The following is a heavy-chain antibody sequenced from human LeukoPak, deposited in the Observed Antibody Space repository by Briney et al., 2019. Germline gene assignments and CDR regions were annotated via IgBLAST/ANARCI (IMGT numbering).Heavy chain of an antibody. D-gene: IGHD3-10*01. V-gene: IGHV3-13*01. Sequence: GGSLRLSCAASGFTFSSYDMHWVRQATGKGLEWVSAIGTAGDTYYPGSVMGRFTISRENAKNSLYLQMNSLRAGDTAVYYCARTWARDGSGSYYKGAFDIWGQGTMVTVSS. J-gene: IGHJ3*02. CDR3: ARTWARDGSGSYYKGAFDI. CDR2: IGTAGDT. CDR1: GFTFSSYD.